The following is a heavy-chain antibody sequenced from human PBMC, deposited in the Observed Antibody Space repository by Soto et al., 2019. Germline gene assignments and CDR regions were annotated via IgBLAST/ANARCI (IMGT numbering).Heavy chain of an antibody. CDR2: IYTSGST. J-gene: IGHJ6*02. CDR3: ARDLIVVLDYYYGMDV. Sequence: SETLSLTCTVSGGSISSYYWSWIRQPAGKGLEWIGRIYTSGSTNYNPSLKSRVTMSVDTSKNQFSLKLSSVTAADTAVYYCARDLIVVLDYYYGMDVWGQGTTVTVSS. CDR1: GGSISSYY. D-gene: IGHD1-26*01. V-gene: IGHV4-4*07.